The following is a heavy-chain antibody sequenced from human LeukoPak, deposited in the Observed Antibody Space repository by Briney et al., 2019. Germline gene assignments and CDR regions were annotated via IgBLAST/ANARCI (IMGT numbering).Heavy chain of an antibody. J-gene: IGHJ4*02. V-gene: IGHV3-7*03. CDR2: IKQDGNEK. Sequence: GGSLRLSCAASGFTFSNYWMHWVRRAPGKGLEWVANIKQDGNEKYYVDSVKGRFTISRDNAKNSLYLQMNSLRAEDTAVYYCARDYFDYWGQGTLVTVSS. CDR1: GFTFSNYW. CDR3: ARDYFDY.